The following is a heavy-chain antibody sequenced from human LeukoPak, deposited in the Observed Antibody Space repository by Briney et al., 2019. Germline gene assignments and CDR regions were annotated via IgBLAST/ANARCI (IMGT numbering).Heavy chain of an antibody. CDR1: GFTFDDYG. Sequence: GGSLRLSCAASGFTFDDYGMSWVRQAPGKGLEWVSGINWNGGSTGYADSVKGRFIISRDNAKNSLYLQMNSLRAEDTALYYCARARSGWSTGSFGYWGQGTLVTVSS. CDR2: INWNGGST. J-gene: IGHJ4*02. D-gene: IGHD6-19*01. V-gene: IGHV3-20*04. CDR3: ARARSGWSTGSFGY.